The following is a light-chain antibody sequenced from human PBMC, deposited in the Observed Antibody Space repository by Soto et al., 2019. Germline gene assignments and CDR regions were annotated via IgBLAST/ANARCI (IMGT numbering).Light chain of an antibody. V-gene: IGKV3-11*01. CDR3: QQCDNWWT. J-gene: IGKJ1*01. CDR1: QSVSRY. Sequence: EIVLTQSPATLSLSPGERATLSCRASQSVSRYLAWYQQKPGQAPRLLIYDASNRATGIPARFSGSGSGTDFTLTISSLEPEDFAVYYCQQCDNWWTFGQGTKVDIK. CDR2: DAS.